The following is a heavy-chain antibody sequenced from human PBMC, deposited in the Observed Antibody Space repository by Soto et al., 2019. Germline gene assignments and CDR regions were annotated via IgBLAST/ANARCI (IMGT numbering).Heavy chain of an antibody. J-gene: IGHJ4*02. Sequence: SVKVSCKASGGTFSSYTISWVRQAPGQGLEWMGRIIPILGIANYAQKFQGRVTITADKSTSTAYMELSSLRSEDTAVYYCAREGNTMIVVALYYFDYWGQGTLVTVSS. D-gene: IGHD3-22*01. CDR2: IIPILGIA. V-gene: IGHV1-69*04. CDR3: AREGNTMIVVALYYFDY. CDR1: GGTFSSYT.